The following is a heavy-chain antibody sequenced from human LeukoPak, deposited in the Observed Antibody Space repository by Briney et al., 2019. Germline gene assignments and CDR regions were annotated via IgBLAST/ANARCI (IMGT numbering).Heavy chain of an antibody. V-gene: IGHV3-53*04. Sequence: GGPLRLSCAASGFIVSSNYMSWVRQAPGKGLEWVSSIYSGGSTYYADSVKGRYTISRHNPNTLCLQMNSLKTEDTAVYYCARIRLDYSETRIDSFDIWGQGTMVTVSS. J-gene: IGHJ3*02. CDR2: IYSGGST. D-gene: IGHD3-22*01. CDR1: GFIVSSNY. CDR3: ARIRLDYSETRIDSFDI.